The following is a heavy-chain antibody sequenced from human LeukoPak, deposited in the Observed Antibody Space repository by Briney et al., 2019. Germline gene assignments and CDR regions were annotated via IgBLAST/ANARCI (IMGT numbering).Heavy chain of an antibody. CDR3: ARDPLDRDTYYYDSSGYYDY. CDR1: GYTFTSYG. J-gene: IGHJ4*02. Sequence: ASVKVSCKASGYTFTSYGISWVRQAPGQGLEWMGIINPSGGSTSYAQKFQGRVTMTRDTSTSTVYMELSSLRSEDTAVYYCARDPLDRDTYYYDSSGYYDYWGQGTLVTVSS. V-gene: IGHV1-46*01. D-gene: IGHD3-22*01. CDR2: INPSGGST.